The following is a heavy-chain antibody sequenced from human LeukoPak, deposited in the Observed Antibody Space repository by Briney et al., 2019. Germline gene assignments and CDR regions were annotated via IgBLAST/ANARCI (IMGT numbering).Heavy chain of an antibody. J-gene: IGHJ5*02. CDR2: ISGDGGST. CDR1: GFTFDDYA. Sequence: GGSLRLSCAASGFTFDDYAMHWVRQAPGKGLEWVSLISGDGGSTYYADSVKGLFTISRDNSKNSLYLQMNSLRTEDTALYYCAKDIGDVPYNWFDPWGQGTLVTVSS. V-gene: IGHV3-43*02. D-gene: IGHD2-2*01. CDR3: AKDIGDVPYNWFDP.